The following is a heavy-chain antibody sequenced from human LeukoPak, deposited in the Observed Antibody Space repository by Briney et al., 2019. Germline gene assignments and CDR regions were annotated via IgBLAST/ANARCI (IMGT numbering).Heavy chain of an antibody. CDR2: INPNSGGT. V-gene: IGHV1-2*02. J-gene: IGHJ5*02. D-gene: IGHD4-17*01. CDR3: ASNPSMTTVTTASQNWFDP. CDR1: GYTFTGYY. Sequence: ASVKVSCKASGYTFTGYYMHWVRQAPGQGLEWMGWINPNSGGTNYAQKFQGRVTMTRDTSISTAYMELSRLRSDDTAVYYCASNPSMTTVTTASQNWFDPWGQGTLVTVSS.